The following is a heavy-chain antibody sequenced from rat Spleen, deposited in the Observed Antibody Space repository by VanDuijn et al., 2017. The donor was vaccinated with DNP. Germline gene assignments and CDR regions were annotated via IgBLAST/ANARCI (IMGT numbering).Heavy chain of an antibody. CDR3: TTAYYGFAY. Sequence: EAQLVESGGGLVQTGRSLRLSCASSGFTFSYFDMSWVRQTPSKCLEWVATISASGSNTYSRDSVKGRFTFSRDNAETTLYLQMDSLRTEDTATYYCTTAYYGFAYWGQGTLVTVSS. J-gene: IGHJ3*01. D-gene: IGHD1-1*01. CDR2: ISASGSNT. CDR1: GFTFSYFD. V-gene: IGHV5S23*01.